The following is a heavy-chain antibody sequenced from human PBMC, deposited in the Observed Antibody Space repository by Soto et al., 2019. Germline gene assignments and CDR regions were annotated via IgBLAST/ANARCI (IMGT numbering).Heavy chain of an antibody. D-gene: IGHD3-10*01. Sequence: SETLSLTCAVYGGSFSGYYWSWIRQPPGKGLEWIGEINHSGSTNYNPSLKSRVTISVDTSKNQFSLKLSSVTAADTAVYYCARGSAVRTSGYYYYGMDVWGQGTAVTVSS. J-gene: IGHJ6*02. V-gene: IGHV4-34*01. CDR1: GGSFSGYY. CDR3: ARGSAVRTSGYYYYGMDV. CDR2: INHSGST.